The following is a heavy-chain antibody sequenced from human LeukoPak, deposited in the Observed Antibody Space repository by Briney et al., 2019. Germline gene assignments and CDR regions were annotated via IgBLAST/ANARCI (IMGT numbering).Heavy chain of an antibody. CDR3: ARTGAAAMHFDY. Sequence: PSETLSLTCTVSGGSISSYYWSWIRQPPGKGLEWIGYIYYSGSTNYNPSPKSRVTISVDTSKNQFSLKLSSVTAADTAVYYCARTGAAAMHFDYWGQGTLVTVSS. D-gene: IGHD6-13*01. CDR1: GGSISSYY. CDR2: IYYSGST. V-gene: IGHV4-59*01. J-gene: IGHJ4*02.